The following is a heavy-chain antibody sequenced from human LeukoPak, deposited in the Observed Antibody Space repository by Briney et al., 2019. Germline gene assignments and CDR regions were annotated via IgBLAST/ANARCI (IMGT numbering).Heavy chain of an antibody. Sequence: GGSLRLSCAASGFTFSNYATHWVRQAPGKGLEWVAVISYDGSNKYYADTVKGRFTISRDNSKNTLYLQMNSLRAEDTAVYYCARNPYGDYYFDYWGQGTLVTVSS. D-gene: IGHD4-17*01. CDR1: GFTFSNYA. CDR3: ARNPYGDYYFDY. CDR2: ISYDGSNK. J-gene: IGHJ4*02. V-gene: IGHV3-30-3*01.